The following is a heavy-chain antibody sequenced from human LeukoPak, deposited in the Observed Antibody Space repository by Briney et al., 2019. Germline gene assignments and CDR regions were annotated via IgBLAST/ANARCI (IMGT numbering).Heavy chain of an antibody. J-gene: IGHJ4*02. V-gene: IGHV3-23*01. D-gene: IGHD6-19*01. CDR3: AKDRDSSGWYPRGPDY. CDR2: ISGSGGRT. Sequence: PGGSLRLSCAASGFTFDTYAMNWVRQAPGKGLEWVSTISGSGGRTWYADSVKGRFTISRDNSKNTLYLQMSSLRAEDTALYFCAKDRDSSGWYPRGPDYWGQGTLVTVSS. CDR1: GFTFDTYA.